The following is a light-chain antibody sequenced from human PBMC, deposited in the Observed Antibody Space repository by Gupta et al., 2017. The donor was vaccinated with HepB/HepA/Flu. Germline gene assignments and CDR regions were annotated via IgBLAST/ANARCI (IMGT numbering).Light chain of an antibody. CDR2: KAS. CDR3: QQYHNYWT. J-gene: IGKJ1*01. CDR1: QSINVW. Sequence: DIQMTQSPSTLSASVGDRVTITCRASQSINVWLAWYQQKPGKAPKLLIYKASYLESGVPSRFSGSGSGTEFSLTISSLQPDDLATYYCQQYHNYWTLGQGTKVEIK. V-gene: IGKV1-5*03.